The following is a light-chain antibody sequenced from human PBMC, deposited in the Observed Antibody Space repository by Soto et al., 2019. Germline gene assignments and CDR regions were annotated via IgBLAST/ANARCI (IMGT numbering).Light chain of an antibody. CDR3: QHFLTYPLT. CDR1: QRISSW. J-gene: IGKJ4*01. Sequence: DIQMTQSPSTLSASVGDRVTITCRASQRISSWLAWYQQKPGKAPKLLIYEASILQSGVPSRVSGSGSGTEFTLTISGLQADDFATYYCQHFLTYPLTFGGGTKVDI. V-gene: IGKV1-5*03. CDR2: EAS.